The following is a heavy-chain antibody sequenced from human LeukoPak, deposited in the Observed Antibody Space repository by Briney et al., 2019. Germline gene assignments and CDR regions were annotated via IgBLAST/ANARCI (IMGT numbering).Heavy chain of an antibody. CDR3: ANDLAY. J-gene: IGHJ4*02. Sequence: PGGSLRLSCAASGFTFSTYWMGWVRQAPGKGLEWVANINQDGSKRYYVDAVKGRFTFARDNAKNSLYLQMSGLRADDTAVYYCANDLAYWGQGTLVTVSS. CDR1: GFTFSTYW. CDR2: INQDGSKR. V-gene: IGHV3-7*01.